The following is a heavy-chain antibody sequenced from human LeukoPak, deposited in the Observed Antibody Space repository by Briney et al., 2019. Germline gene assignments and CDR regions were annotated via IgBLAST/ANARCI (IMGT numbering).Heavy chain of an antibody. CDR2: IKQDGSEK. CDR1: GFTFSSYW. Sequence: GGSLRLSCEVSGFTFSSYWMNWVRQAPGKGLEWVANIKQDGSEKYYVDSVKGRFTISRDNAKNSLYLQMNSLRAEDTAVYYCARVPRWLVDYWGQGTLVTVSS. CDR3: ARVPRWLVDY. J-gene: IGHJ4*02. D-gene: IGHD5-24*01. V-gene: IGHV3-7*01.